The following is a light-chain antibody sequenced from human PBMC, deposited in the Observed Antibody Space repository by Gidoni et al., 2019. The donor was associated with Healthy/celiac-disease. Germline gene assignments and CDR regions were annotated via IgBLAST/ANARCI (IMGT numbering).Light chain of an antibody. V-gene: IGLV7-43*01. CDR1: TGAVTRGYY. CDR3: LLYYGGAYVV. J-gene: IGLJ2*01. Sequence: QTVVTQEHSLTVSPGGTVTLTCASSTGAVTRGYYPNWFQQKPGQAPRALIYSTSNKHSWTPARFSGSLLGGKAALTLSGVQPEDEAEYYCLLYYGGAYVVFGGGTKLTVX. CDR2: STS.